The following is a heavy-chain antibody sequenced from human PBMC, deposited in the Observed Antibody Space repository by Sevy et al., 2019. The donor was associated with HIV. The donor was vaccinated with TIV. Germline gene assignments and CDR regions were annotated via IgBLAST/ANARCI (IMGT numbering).Heavy chain of an antibody. D-gene: IGHD3-22*01. V-gene: IGHV1-18*04. J-gene: IGHJ4*02. CDR3: ARTYYYDSSGYYHYFYY. Sequence: ASVKVSCKASGYTFTSYGISWVRQAPGQGVEWMGWISAYNGNTNYEQKLQGRVTLTTDTSTSTAYMELRSLSSDDTAVYYCARTYYYDSSGYYHYFYYWGQGTLVTVSS. CDR2: ISAYNGNT. CDR1: GYTFTSYG.